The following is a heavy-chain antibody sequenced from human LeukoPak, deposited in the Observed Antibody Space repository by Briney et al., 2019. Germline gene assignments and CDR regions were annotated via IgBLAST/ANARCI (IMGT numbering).Heavy chain of an antibody. V-gene: IGHV3-53*01. CDR2: IYSGGST. J-gene: IGHJ4*02. D-gene: IGHD3-22*01. CDR1: GFTFSSYG. Sequence: GRSQRLSCAASGFTFSSYGMHWVRQAPGKGLEWVSVIYSGGSTYYADSVKGRFTISRDNSKNTLYLQMNSLRAEDTAVYYCVRDYYDSSGYRSFDYWGQGTLVTVSS. CDR3: VRDYYDSSGYRSFDY.